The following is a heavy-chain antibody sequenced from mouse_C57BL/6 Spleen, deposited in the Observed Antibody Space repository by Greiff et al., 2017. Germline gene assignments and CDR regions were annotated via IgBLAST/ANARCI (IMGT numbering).Heavy chain of an antibody. J-gene: IGHJ2*01. V-gene: IGHV1-81*01. CDR3: ARVGANYVGY. D-gene: IGHD2-1*01. CDR2: IYPRSGNT. Sequence: QVHVKQSGAELARPGASVKLSCKASGYTFTSYGINWVKQRTGQGLEWIGEIYPRSGNTYYNEKFKGKATLTADKSSSTAYMELRSLTSEYYAVYFCARVGANYVGYWGQGTTRTVSS. CDR1: GYTFTSYG.